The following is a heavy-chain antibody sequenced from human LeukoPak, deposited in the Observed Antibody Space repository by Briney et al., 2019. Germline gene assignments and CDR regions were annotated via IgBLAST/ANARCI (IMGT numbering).Heavy chain of an antibody. Sequence: GGSLRLSCAASGFTSDDYAMHWVRQAPGEGLEWVAGIRRNSGSIGYADSVKGRFTLSRDHAKHSPYLQMNSLRAEDTALYYCAKDLLPGDISGAFVIRCEGTIVTVSS. CDR1: GFTSDDYA. J-gene: IGHJ3*02. V-gene: IGHV3-9*02. CDR3: AKDLLPGDISGAFVI. D-gene: IGHD2-15*01. CDR2: IRRNSGSI.